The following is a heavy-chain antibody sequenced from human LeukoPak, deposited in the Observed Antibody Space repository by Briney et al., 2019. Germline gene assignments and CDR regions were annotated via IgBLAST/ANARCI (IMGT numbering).Heavy chain of an antibody. J-gene: IGHJ2*01. D-gene: IGHD3-9*01. Sequence: SETLSLTCTVSGXSISSGYYYWGWIRQPPGRGLEWIGSIYYSGSTYYNPSLKSRVTMSVDTSKNQFSLKLTSVTAADTAVFYCARHYDILTGYTPWYFDLWGRGTLVTVSS. CDR3: ARHYDILTGYTPWYFDL. V-gene: IGHV4-39*01. CDR1: GXSISSGYYY. CDR2: IYYSGST.